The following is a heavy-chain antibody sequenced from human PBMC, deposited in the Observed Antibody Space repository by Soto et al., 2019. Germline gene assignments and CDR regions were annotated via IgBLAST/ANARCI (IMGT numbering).Heavy chain of an antibody. V-gene: IGHV1-18*01. D-gene: IGHD3-10*01. J-gene: IGHJ3*02. CDR3: ARRMVRGVIIPWAFDI. CDR1: VYTFTSYG. CDR2: ISAYNGNT. Sequence: ASVKVSCKASVYTFTSYGISWVRLAPGQGLEWMGWISAYNGNTNYAQKLQGRVTMTTDTSTSTAYMELRSLRSDDTAVYYCARRMVRGVIIPWAFDIWGQGPMVTVSS.